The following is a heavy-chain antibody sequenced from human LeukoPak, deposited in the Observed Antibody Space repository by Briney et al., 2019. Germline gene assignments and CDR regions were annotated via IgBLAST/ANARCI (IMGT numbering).Heavy chain of an antibody. J-gene: IGHJ4*02. CDR3: ARGEGFMIED. CDR2: ISTGGII. Sequence: GGSLRLSCAASGFTVNDNYMHWFRQAPGKGLEWVSLISTGGIIHYADSVKGRFTISRDNSKNTLYLQMNSLRVEDTAVYYCARGEGFMIEDWGLGALVTVSS. D-gene: IGHD3-16*01. V-gene: IGHV3-66*01. CDR1: GFTVNDNY.